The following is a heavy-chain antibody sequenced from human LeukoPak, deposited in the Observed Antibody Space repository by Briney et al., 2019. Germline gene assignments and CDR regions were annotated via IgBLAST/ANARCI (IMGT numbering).Heavy chain of an antibody. CDR1: GGSISSYY. CDR3: ARGPYYYMDV. V-gene: IGHV4-59*01. Sequence: SETLSLTCTVSGGSISSYYWSWIRQPPGKGLEWIGFIYHTGTTNYNASLKSRVTISIDRSKNQFSLNLSSMTAADTAVYYCARGPYYYMDVWGKGTTVTVSS. J-gene: IGHJ6*03. CDR2: IYHTGTT.